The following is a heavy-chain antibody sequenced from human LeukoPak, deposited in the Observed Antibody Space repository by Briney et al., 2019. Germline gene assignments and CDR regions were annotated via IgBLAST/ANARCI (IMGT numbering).Heavy chain of an antibody. V-gene: IGHV4-39*01. CDR1: GGSISSSSYY. CDR3: ARGPWDTAMLNYYYYMDV. Sequence: ASETLSLTCTVSGGSISSSSYYWGWIRQPPGKGLEWIGSIYYSGSTYCNPSLKSRVTISVDTSKNQFSLKLSSVTAADTAVYYCARGPWDTAMLNYYYYMDVWGKGTTVTVSS. CDR2: IYYSGST. D-gene: IGHD5-18*01. J-gene: IGHJ6*03.